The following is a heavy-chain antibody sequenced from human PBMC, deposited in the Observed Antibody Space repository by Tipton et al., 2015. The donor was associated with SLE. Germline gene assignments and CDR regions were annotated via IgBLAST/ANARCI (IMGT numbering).Heavy chain of an antibody. V-gene: IGHV3-9*01. D-gene: IGHD6-19*01. Sequence: SLRLSCAASGFTFDDYAMHWVRQAPGKGLEWVSGISWNSGSIGYADSVKGRFTISRDNAKNSLYLQMNSLRAEDTALYYCAKDRNSGSTFEYFQHWGQGTLVTVSS. CDR3: AKDRNSGSTFEYFQH. CDR1: GFTFDDYA. CDR2: ISWNSGSI. J-gene: IGHJ1*01.